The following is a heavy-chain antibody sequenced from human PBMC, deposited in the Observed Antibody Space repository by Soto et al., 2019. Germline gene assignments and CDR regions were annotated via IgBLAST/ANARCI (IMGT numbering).Heavy chain of an antibody. J-gene: IGHJ4*02. D-gene: IGHD5-12*01. CDR2: ISGRGERT. V-gene: IGHV3-23*01. CDR3: AKDAFSGYDSAY. CDR1: GFTFSAYA. Sequence: EAQLLESGGGLVQPGGSLRLSCVVSGFTFSAYAMSWVRQTPGRGLEWVAAISGRGERTYYADSGKGRFTISRDNSKDTLYLQMDSLRVKDTAVYYCAKDAFSGYDSAYWGQGTLVSVSS.